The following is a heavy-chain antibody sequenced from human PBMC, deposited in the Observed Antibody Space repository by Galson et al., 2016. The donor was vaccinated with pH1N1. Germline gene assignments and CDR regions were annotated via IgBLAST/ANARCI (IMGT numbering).Heavy chain of an antibody. V-gene: IGHV1-69*13. CDR3: ASGNLRIAARLSWFDP. Sequence: SVKVSCKASGGNFNSHGFSWVRQAPGQGLEWMGRIIPILGTTNYAQRFQGKVTISADESTNTAYMELNSLRTEDTALYYCASGNLRIAARLSWFDPRGQGTLVTVSS. J-gene: IGHJ5*02. CDR2: IIPILGTT. D-gene: IGHD6-6*01. CDR1: GGNFNSHG.